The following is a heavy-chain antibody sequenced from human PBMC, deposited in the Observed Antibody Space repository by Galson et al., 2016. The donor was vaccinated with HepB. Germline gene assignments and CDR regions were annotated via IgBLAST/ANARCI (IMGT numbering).Heavy chain of an antibody. J-gene: IGHJ4*02. V-gene: IGHV4-59*01. CDR2: IYYSGST. CDR1: GGSISGYY. CDR3: AAGYNWDY. Sequence: SETLSLTCNVSGGSISGYYCSWIRQPPGKGLEWIGYIYYSGSTNYNPSLKSRVTISGDTSKNQFSLKLSSWTSADTAVYYCAAGYNWDYWGQGALVTASS. D-gene: IGHD1-20*01.